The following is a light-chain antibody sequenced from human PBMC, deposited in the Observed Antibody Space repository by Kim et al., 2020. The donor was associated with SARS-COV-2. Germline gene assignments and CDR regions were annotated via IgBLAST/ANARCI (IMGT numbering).Light chain of an antibody. V-gene: IGKV3-20*01. J-gene: IGKJ1*01. CDR1: QSVSSTY. Sequence: EIVLTQSPGTLSLSPEERATLSCRASQSVSSTYLAWYQQKPGQAPRLLMYAASSRASGIPDRFSGSGSGTDFTLTISGLEPEDLAVYYCQQYVSSPPTFGQGTKVEIK. CDR2: AAS. CDR3: QQYVSSPPT.